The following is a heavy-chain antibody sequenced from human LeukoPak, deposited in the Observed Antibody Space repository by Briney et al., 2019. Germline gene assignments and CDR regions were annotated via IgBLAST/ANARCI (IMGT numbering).Heavy chain of an antibody. Sequence: ASVKVSCKASGYTFTGYYMHWVRQAPGQGLEWMGRINPNSGGTNYAQKFQGRVTMTRDTSISTAYMELSRLRSDDTAVYYCARDSGHCTNGVCYYRVLDYWGQGTRVTVSS. J-gene: IGHJ4*02. CDR1: GYTFTGYY. V-gene: IGHV1-2*06. CDR2: INPNSGGT. CDR3: ARDSGHCTNGVCYYRVLDY. D-gene: IGHD2-8*01.